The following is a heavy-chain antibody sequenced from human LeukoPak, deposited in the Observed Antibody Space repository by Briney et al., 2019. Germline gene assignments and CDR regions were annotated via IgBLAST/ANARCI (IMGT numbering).Heavy chain of an antibody. Sequence: VQPGGSLRLSCPASGFTFSSYWMHWVRQAPGKGLVWVSRINSDGSSTSYADSVKGRFTISRDNAKNTLYLQMNSLRAEDTAVYYCATLPWFGEFDYWGQGTLVTVSS. CDR2: INSDGSST. CDR1: GFTFSSYW. D-gene: IGHD3-10*01. J-gene: IGHJ4*02. V-gene: IGHV3-74*01. CDR3: ATLPWFGEFDY.